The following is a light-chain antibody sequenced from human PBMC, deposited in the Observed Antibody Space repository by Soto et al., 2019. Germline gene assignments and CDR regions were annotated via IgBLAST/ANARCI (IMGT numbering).Light chain of an antibody. J-gene: IGKJ1*01. CDR2: GAS. V-gene: IGKV3-15*01. Sequence: EIVLTQSPAILSLSPGERATLSCRASQSVSRSYLAWYQQKPGQAPRLLIYGASTRATGIPARFSGSGSGTEFTLTISSLQSEDFAVYYCQQYNNWLWTFGQGTKVDI. CDR1: QSVSRSY. CDR3: QQYNNWLWT.